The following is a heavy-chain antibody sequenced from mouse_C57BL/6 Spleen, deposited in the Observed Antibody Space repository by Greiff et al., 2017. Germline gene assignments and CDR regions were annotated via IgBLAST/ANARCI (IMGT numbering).Heavy chain of an antibody. D-gene: IGHD4-1*01. CDR2: INPSSGYT. CDR1: AYTFTSSW. CDR3: ARSQTVDY. J-gene: IGHJ2*01. Sequence: VQLQQSGAELAKPGASVKLSCKASAYTFTSSWMHWVKQRPGQGLEWIGYINPSSGYTKYNQKFKDKATLTADKSSSTAYMQLSSLTYEDSAVYDCARSQTVDYWRPAATRPASS. V-gene: IGHV1-7*01.